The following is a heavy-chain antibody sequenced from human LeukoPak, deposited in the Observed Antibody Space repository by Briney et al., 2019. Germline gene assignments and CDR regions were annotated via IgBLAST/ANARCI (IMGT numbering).Heavy chain of an antibody. D-gene: IGHD2-21*01. CDR3: ARDHDERVGDVLGYYYYGMDV. J-gene: IGHJ6*02. V-gene: IGHV1-18*01. CDR2: ISAYNGNT. CDR1: VDSLTTYG. Sequence: ASVTVSGTPSVDSLTTYGIRGLRQAPGQGLEWMGWISAYNGNTNYPQKLQGRVTMTTDTSTSTAYMELRSLRSDAPAVYYSARDHDERVGDVLGYYYYGMDVWGQGTTVTVSS.